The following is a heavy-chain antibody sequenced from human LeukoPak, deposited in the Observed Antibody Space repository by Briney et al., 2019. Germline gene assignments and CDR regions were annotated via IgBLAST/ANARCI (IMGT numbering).Heavy chain of an antibody. Sequence: PSETLSLTCSVSGGSMSRYYWSWIRQPPGKGLEWIGYISYSGSTNYNPSLKSRLTISVDTSKNQCSLKLSSVTAADTAVYYCALRGATGVYFDQRGQGSLVTVSS. J-gene: IGHJ4*02. V-gene: IGHV4-59*01. D-gene: IGHD1-26*01. CDR1: GGSMSRYY. CDR2: ISYSGST. CDR3: ALRGATGVYFDQ.